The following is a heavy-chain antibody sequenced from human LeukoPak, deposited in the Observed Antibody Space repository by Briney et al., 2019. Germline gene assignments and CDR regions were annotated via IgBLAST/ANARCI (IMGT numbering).Heavy chain of an antibody. CDR1: GGTFISYA. J-gene: IGHJ4*02. CDR3: ARVSGYDFWSGYSTTLTFDY. CDR2: IIPIFGTA. V-gene: IGHV1-69*01. Sequence: SVKVSCKASGGTFISYAISWVRQAPGQGLEWMGGIIPIFGTANYAQKFQGRVTITADESTSTAYMELSSLRSEDTAVYYCARVSGYDFWSGYSTTLTFDYWGQGTLVTVSS. D-gene: IGHD3-3*01.